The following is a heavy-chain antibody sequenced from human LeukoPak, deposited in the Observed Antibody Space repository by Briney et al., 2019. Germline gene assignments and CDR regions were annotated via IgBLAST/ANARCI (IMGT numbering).Heavy chain of an antibody. CDR1: GFTFSSYA. J-gene: IGHJ4*02. Sequence: GGPLRLSCAASGFTFSSYAMSWVRQAPEKGLEWVSAISGSGAGTYYADSGKGRFTISRDNSKNTLYLQMNSLRADDTAVYYCAKGSYSSGWANRYWGQGTLVTVSS. D-gene: IGHD6-19*01. CDR2: ISGSGAGT. CDR3: AKGSYSSGWANRY. V-gene: IGHV3-23*01.